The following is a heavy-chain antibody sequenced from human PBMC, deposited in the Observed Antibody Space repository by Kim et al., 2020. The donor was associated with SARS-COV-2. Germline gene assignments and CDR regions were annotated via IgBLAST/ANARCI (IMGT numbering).Heavy chain of an antibody. D-gene: IGHD4-17*01. CDR1: GFMFSNFG. CDR2: ISPSSSHT. Sequence: GGSLRLSCGGSGFMFSNFGMNWVRQAPGKGLEWLSYISPSSSHTYFANSVRGRLNISRDNAKNSVYLQMNSLRDEDTAVYYCARDDGAYARFSGMDVWGQGTTVSVSS. J-gene: IGHJ6*02. CDR3: ARDDGAYARFSGMDV. V-gene: IGHV3-48*02.